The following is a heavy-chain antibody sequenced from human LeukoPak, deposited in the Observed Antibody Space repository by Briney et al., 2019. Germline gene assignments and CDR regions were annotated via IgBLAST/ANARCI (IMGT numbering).Heavy chain of an antibody. Sequence: SETLSLTCSVSGGSLSSGDYYWGWIRQPPGKGLEWIGYIYYSGNTYFNPSLKSRVTISIDTSRNQFSLKLSSVTAADTAVYYCATLQLRPWAFDFWGQGSLVTVSS. CDR2: IYYSGNT. D-gene: IGHD1-1*01. CDR1: GGSLSSGDYY. V-gene: IGHV4-30-4*01. J-gene: IGHJ4*02. CDR3: ATLQLRPWAFDF.